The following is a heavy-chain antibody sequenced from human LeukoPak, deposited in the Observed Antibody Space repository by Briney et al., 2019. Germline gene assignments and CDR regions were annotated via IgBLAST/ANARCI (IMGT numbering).Heavy chain of an antibody. V-gene: IGHV4-59*12. Sequence: SETLSLTCTVSGGSISSYYWSWIRQPPGKGLEWIGYIYYSGSTYYNPSLKSRVTISVDTSKNQFSLKLSSVTAADTAVYYCARDSYSGYDSGIDYWGQGTLVTVSS. CDR3: ARDSYSGYDSGIDY. J-gene: IGHJ4*02. D-gene: IGHD5-12*01. CDR1: GGSISSYY. CDR2: IYYSGST.